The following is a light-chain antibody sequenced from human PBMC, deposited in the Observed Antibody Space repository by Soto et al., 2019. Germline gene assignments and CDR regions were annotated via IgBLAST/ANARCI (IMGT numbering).Light chain of an antibody. CDR2: DAS. J-gene: IGKJ4*01. CDR3: QQRSNWPPLT. CDR1: QSLSTY. Sequence: EIVLTQSPATLSLSPGERANLSCRASQSLSTYLAWYQQKPGQPPRLLIYDASNRSTGVPARFSGSGSGTDFTLTISSLEPEDSAVYFCQQRSNWPPLTFGGGTKVEIK. V-gene: IGKV3-11*01.